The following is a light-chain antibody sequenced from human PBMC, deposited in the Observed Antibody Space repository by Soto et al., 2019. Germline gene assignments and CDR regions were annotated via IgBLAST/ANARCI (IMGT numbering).Light chain of an antibody. V-gene: IGLV1-40*01. CDR2: NNN. CDR3: QSYDSSLSGSYV. CDR1: SSNIGAGYD. Sequence: QLVLTQPPSVSGAPGQRVTISCTGSSSNIGAGYDVHWYQRLPGTAPKVLIYNNNNRPSGVPDRFSGSKSGTSASLAITGLQAEDEADHYCQSYDSSLSGSYVFGTGTKVTVL. J-gene: IGLJ1*01.